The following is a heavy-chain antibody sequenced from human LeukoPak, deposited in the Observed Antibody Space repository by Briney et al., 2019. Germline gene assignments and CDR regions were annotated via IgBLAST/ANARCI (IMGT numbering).Heavy chain of an antibody. CDR2: ISYDGSNK. J-gene: IGHJ6*01. D-gene: IGHD2-15*01. CDR3: AKDARVPATLASIMDV. Sequence: GGSLRLSCAASGFTFSSYGMHWVRQAPGKGLEWVAVISYDGSNKYYADSVKGRFTISRDNSKNTLYLQMNSLRAEDTAAYYCAKDARVPATLASIMDVWGQGTTVTVSS. V-gene: IGHV3-30*18. CDR1: GFTFSSYG.